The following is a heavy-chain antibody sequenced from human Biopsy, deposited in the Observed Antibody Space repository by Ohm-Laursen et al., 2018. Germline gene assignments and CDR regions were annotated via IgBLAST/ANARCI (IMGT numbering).Heavy chain of an antibody. V-gene: IGHV4-34*01. J-gene: IGHJ3*01. D-gene: IGHD4/OR15-4a*01. CDR1: GGSFSGYD. CDR2: FSHTGTT. Sequence: SDTLSLTWAVDGGSFSGYDWTWIRQPPGKGLEWVGEFSHTGTTIYNPSLKSRPTISVDKSKNHFSLRLTSVTAADTATYFCARGPYGDNAGAFDVWGQGTVVTVSS. CDR3: ARGPYGDNAGAFDV.